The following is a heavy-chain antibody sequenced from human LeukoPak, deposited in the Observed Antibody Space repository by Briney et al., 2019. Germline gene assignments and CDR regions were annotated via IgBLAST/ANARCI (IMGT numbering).Heavy chain of an antibody. V-gene: IGHV4-59*01. CDR2: IYYSGST. D-gene: IGHD3-3*01. CDR3: ARGRPHDFWSGHPLDY. Sequence: SETLSLTYSVSGGSISSYYWGWIRQPPGRGLEWIGYIYYSGSTNYNPCLKSRVIISVDTSKNQFSLKLSSVAAADTAVYYCARGRPHDFWSGHPLDYWGQGTLVTVSS. CDR1: GGSISSYY. J-gene: IGHJ4*02.